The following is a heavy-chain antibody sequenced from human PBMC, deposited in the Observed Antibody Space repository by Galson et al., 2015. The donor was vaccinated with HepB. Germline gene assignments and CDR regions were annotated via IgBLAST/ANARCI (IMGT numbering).Heavy chain of an antibody. CDR1: GFTFRTYV. CDR2: ISGSSGST. CDR3: AKDVSSSSVWYFDL. J-gene: IGHJ2*01. V-gene: IGHV3-23*01. Sequence: SLRLSCAASGFTFRTYVMGWVRQAPGKGLEWVSGISGSSGSTYYADSVKGRFTISRDNSKNTLFLQMNSLRAEDTAIYYCAKDVSSSSVWYFDLWGRGTLVSVSS. D-gene: IGHD6-6*01.